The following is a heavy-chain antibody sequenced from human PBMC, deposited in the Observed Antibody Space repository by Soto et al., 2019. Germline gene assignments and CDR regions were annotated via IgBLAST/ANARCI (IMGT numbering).Heavy chain of an antibody. V-gene: IGHV1-8*01. CDR2: MNPNTGNS. CDR3: ARRAEANGWNGFGADKYYFDF. D-gene: IGHD1-1*01. CDR1: GYTFTSYD. J-gene: IGHJ4*02. Sequence: ASVKVSCKASGYTFTSYDIYWVRQATGQGLEWMGWMNPNTGNSGYAQKFQGRVTMTSDTSISTAHMELSSLRSEDTAVYYCARRAEANGWNGFGADKYYFDFWGQGTLVTVSS.